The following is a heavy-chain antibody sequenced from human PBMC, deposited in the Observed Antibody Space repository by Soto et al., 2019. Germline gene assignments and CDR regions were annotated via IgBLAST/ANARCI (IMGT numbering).Heavy chain of an antibody. V-gene: IGHV4-4*02. D-gene: IGHD1-26*01. CDR2: VYHNGNT. J-gene: IGHJ4*02. Sequence: QLQGWGTGLFGPSGTLPLTGNVYVGSFKMGNWCGWVGQPPGKGLEWIGEVYHNGNTNYNASLKSRVTVSVDKSRNQFSLRLTSVTPADTAVYYCATRGIVGPIYWGQGTLVTVSS. CDR1: VGSFKMGNW. CDR3: ATRGIVGPIY.